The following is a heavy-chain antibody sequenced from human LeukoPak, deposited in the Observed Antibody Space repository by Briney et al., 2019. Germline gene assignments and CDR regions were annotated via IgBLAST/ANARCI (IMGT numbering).Heavy chain of an antibody. V-gene: IGHV4-34*01. J-gene: IGHJ6*03. CDR1: GGSFSGYY. D-gene: IGHD6-19*01. CDR3: ARGGGSGYQNYYMDV. Sequence: PSETLSLTCAVYGGSFSGYYWSWIRQPPGKGLEWIGEINHSGSTNYNPSLKSRVTISVDTSKNQFSLKLSAVTAADTAVYYCARGGGSGYQNYYMDVWGKGTTVTISS. CDR2: INHSGST.